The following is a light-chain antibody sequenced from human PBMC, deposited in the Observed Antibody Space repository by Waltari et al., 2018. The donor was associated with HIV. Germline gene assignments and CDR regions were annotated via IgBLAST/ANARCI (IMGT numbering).Light chain of an antibody. CDR2: SNI. CDR3: QSYDSSLSGSI. Sequence: QSVLTQPPSVSGVPGQRVTLSCTGNSPNIGAGYDVHWYPQLPRTAPELLIFSNINRPSGVHDRFSGSKSGTSASLAITGLQAEDEADYYCQSYDSSLSGSIFGGGTKLTVL. CDR1: SPNIGAGYD. V-gene: IGLV1-40*01. J-gene: IGLJ2*01.